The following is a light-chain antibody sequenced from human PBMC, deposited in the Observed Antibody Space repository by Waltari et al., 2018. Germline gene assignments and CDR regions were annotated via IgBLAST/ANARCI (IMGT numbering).Light chain of an antibody. CDR3: QQYNEWPLT. CDR2: DAS. CDR1: QTLDSN. Sequence: EVVLTQSPVSLSVSPGDRVTLSCRASQTLDSNLVAWYQQKPGQAPRPLIYDASTRATDIPARFSGSGSGTEFTLTISRLQSEDFAVYHCQQYNEWPLTFGQGTKVEIK. V-gene: IGKV3-15*01. J-gene: IGKJ1*01.